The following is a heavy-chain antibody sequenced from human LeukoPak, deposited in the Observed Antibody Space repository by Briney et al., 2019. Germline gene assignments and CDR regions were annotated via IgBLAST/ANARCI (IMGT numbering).Heavy chain of an antibody. V-gene: IGHV4-30-2*01. CDR1: GGSISSGGYY. J-gene: IGHJ3*02. CDR3: ARDPGHYTVDKGVVGAFDI. CDR2: IYHSGST. D-gene: IGHD3-16*02. Sequence: SETLSLTCTVSGGSISSGGYYWSWIRQPPGKGLEWIGYIYHSGSTYYNPSLKSRVTISVDRSKNQFSLKLSSVTAADTAVYYCARDPGHYTVDKGVVGAFDIWGQGTMVTVSS.